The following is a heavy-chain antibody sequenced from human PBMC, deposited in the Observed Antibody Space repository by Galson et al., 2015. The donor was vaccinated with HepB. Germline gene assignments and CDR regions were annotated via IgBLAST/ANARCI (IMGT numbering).Heavy chain of an antibody. CDR2: IWYDGSNK. J-gene: IGHJ6*03. Sequence: SLRLSCAASGFTFSSYGMHWVRQAPGKGLEWVAVIWYDGSNKYYADSVKGRFTISRDNSKNTLYLQMNSLRAEDTAVYYCARPHSGNWQYYYYYYMDVWGKGTTVTVSS. V-gene: IGHV3-33*01. CDR1: GFTFSSYG. D-gene: IGHD1-1*01. CDR3: ARPHSGNWQYYYYYYMDV.